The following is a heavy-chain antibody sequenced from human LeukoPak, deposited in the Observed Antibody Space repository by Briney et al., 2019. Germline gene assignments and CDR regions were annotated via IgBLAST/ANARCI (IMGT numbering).Heavy chain of an antibody. CDR2: ISGSGADT. CDR3: AKDRSSNRYGWFDP. D-gene: IGHD6-13*01. Sequence: GGSLRLSCAASGFTFSSNAVSWVRQAPGKGLEWVSTISGSGADTYYADSVRGRFTISRDNSKNTLYLQMNSLRAEDTAIYYCAKDRSSNRYGWFDPWGQGTLVTVSS. CDR1: GFTFSSNA. V-gene: IGHV3-23*01. J-gene: IGHJ5*02.